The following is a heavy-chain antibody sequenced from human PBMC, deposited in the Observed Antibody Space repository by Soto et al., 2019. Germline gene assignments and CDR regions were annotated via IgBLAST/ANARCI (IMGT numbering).Heavy chain of an antibody. Sequence: QVQLVESGGGVVQPGRSLRLSCAASGFTFSSYGMHWVRQAPGKGLEWVAVIWYDGSNKYYADSVKGRFTIXXXXXXXXXXXXXNSLRAEDTAVYYCARESEQLFDYWGQGTLVTVSS. CDR1: GFTFSSYG. D-gene: IGHD6-13*01. CDR3: ARESEQLFDY. CDR2: IWYDGSNK. V-gene: IGHV3-33*01. J-gene: IGHJ4*02.